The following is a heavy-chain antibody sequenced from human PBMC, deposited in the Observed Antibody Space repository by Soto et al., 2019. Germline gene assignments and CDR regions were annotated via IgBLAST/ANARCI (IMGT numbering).Heavy chain of an antibody. CDR1: GFTFSSYA. V-gene: IGHV3-23*01. J-gene: IGHJ4*02. CDR2: ISGSGGST. Sequence: GGSLRLSCAASGFTFSSYAMSWVRQAPGKGLEWVSPISGSGGSTYYADSVKGRFTISRDNSKNTLYLQMNSLRAEDTAVYYRAKARYYDSSGYLYYFDYWGQGTLVTVSS. CDR3: AKARYYDSSGYLYYFDY. D-gene: IGHD3-22*01.